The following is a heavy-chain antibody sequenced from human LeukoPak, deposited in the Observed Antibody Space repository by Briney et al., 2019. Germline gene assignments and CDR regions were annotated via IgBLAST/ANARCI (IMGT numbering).Heavy chain of an antibody. J-gene: IGHJ4*02. CDR2: ISGSGGST. CDR1: GFTFSDYY. CDR3: AKDRTRGYSYGCDDY. Sequence: GGSLRLSCAASGFTFSDYYMSWVRQAPGKGLEWVSAISGSGGSTYYADSVKGRFTISRDNSKNTLYLQMNSLRAEDTAVYYCAKDRTRGYSYGCDDYWGQGTLVTVSS. D-gene: IGHD5-18*01. V-gene: IGHV3-23*01.